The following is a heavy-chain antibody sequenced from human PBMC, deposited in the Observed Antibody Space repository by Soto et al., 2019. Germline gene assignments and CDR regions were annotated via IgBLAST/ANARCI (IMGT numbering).Heavy chain of an antibody. CDR3: TTDYDVVGFDY. V-gene: IGHV3-15*01. Sequence: GGSLRLSCAASGFTFSNAWMSWVRQAPGKGLEWVGRIKSKTDGGTTDYAATVKGRFTISRDDSKNTLYLQMNSLKTEDTAVYYFTTDYDVVGFDYWGLGTMVTVSS. J-gene: IGHJ4*02. CDR2: IKSKTDGGTT. D-gene: IGHD1-26*01. CDR1: GFTFSNAW.